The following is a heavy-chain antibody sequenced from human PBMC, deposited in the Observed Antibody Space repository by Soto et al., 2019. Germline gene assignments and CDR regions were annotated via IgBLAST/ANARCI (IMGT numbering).Heavy chain of an antibody. J-gene: IGHJ4*02. CDR1: GFTFSSYA. Sequence: GGSLRLSCAASGFTFSSYAMRWVRQAPGKGLEWVSAISGSGGSTYYADSVKGRFTISRDNSKNTLYLQMNSLRAEDTAVYYCAKILEYSSSSLMINGGPIDYWGQGTLVTVSS. V-gene: IGHV3-23*01. CDR2: ISGSGGST. D-gene: IGHD6-6*01. CDR3: AKILEYSSSSLMINGGPIDY.